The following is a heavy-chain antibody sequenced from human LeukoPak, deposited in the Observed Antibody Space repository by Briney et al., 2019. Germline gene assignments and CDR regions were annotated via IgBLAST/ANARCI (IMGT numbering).Heavy chain of an antibody. Sequence: SVKVSCKASGGTFSSYAISWVRQAPGQGLEWMGRIIPILGIANYAQKFQGRVTITADKSTSTAYMELSSLRSEDTAAYYCARGRDDYVWGSPFDPWGQGTLVTVSS. V-gene: IGHV1-69*04. CDR2: IIPILGIA. J-gene: IGHJ5*02. CDR3: ARGRDDYVWGSPFDP. D-gene: IGHD3-16*01. CDR1: GGTFSSYA.